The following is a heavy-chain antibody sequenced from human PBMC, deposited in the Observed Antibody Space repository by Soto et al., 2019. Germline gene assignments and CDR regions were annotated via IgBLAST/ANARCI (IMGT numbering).Heavy chain of an antibody. CDR3: AREEYQLTDIPNWFDP. CDR1: GFTFSSYA. J-gene: IGHJ5*02. V-gene: IGHV3-23*01. D-gene: IGHD2-2*01. Sequence: HPGGSLRLSCAASGFTFSSYAMSWVRQAPGKGLEWVSAISGSGGSTYYADSVKGRFTISRDNSKNTLYLQMNSLRAEDTAVYYCAREEYQLTDIPNWFDPWGQGTLVTVSS. CDR2: ISGSGGST.